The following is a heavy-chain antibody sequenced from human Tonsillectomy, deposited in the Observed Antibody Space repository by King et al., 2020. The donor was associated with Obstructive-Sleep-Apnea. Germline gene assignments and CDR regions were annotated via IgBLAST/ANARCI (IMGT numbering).Heavy chain of an antibody. D-gene: IGHD6-25*01. J-gene: IGHJ4*02. CDR3: AKDRAYGSSGDY. CDR1: GFAFSSYA. Sequence: VQLVQSGGGLGQPGGSLRLSCAASGFAFSSYAMSWVRQAPGKGLEWVSGVSSNGENTYYADSVRGRFTISRDNSKNTVYLQNNLRAEDTAIYYCAKDRAYGSSGDYWGQGSLVTVSS. CDR2: VSSNGENT. V-gene: IGHV3-23*04.